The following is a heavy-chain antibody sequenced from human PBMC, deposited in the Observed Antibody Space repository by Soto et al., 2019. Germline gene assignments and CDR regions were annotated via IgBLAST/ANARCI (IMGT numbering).Heavy chain of an antibody. V-gene: IGHV3-9*01. Sequence: GGSLRLSCAASGFTFDDYAMHWVRQAPGKGLEWVSGISWNSGTIGFADSVKGRFTISRDNAKNSLFLQMNSLRAEDTALYYCAKVAATVVIPGEFDYWGQGTLVTVSS. D-gene: IGHD2-21*01. CDR3: AKVAATVVIPGEFDY. J-gene: IGHJ4*02. CDR1: GFTFDDYA. CDR2: ISWNSGTI.